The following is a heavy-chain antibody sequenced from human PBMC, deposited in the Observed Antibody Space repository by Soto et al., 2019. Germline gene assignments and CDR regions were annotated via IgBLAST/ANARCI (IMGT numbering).Heavy chain of an antibody. CDR1: GDSISAYY. D-gene: IGHD4-17*01. CDR2: IYNSGFT. Sequence: PSETLSLTCTVSGDSISAYYWSWIRQPPGKGLEWIGHIYNSGFTNYNPSLEGRVTISVDTSRNYLSLKVRSVTTADTAVYYCARLERTVTGYYYYYGVDVWGQGTTVTVSS. J-gene: IGHJ6*02. V-gene: IGHV4-59*01. CDR3: ARLERTVTGYYYYYGVDV.